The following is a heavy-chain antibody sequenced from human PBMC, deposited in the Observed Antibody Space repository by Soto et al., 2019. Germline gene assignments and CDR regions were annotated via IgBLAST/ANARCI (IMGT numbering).Heavy chain of an antibody. Sequence: GGSLRLSCAASGFTVSSNYMSWVRQAPGKGLEWVSVIYSGGSTYYADSVKGRFTISRDNSKNRLYLQMNSLSAEDTAVYYCARAKLELGAFDIWGQGTMVTVSS. CDR3: ARAKLELGAFDI. CDR1: GFTVSSNY. CDR2: IYSGGST. D-gene: IGHD1-7*01. V-gene: IGHV3-66*01. J-gene: IGHJ3*02.